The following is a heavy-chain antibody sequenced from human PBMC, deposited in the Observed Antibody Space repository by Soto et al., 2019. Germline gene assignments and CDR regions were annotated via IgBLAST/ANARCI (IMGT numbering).Heavy chain of an antibody. D-gene: IGHD3-22*01. CDR1: GFTFSSYA. CDR2: ISYDGSNK. V-gene: IGHV3-30-3*01. J-gene: IGHJ3*02. CDR3: ARENPPVVIHYGDAFDI. Sequence: PGGSLRLSCAASGFTFSSYAMHWVRQAPGKGLEWVAVISYDGSNKYYADSVKGRFTISRDNSKNTLYLQMNSLRAEDTAVYYCARENPPVVIHYGDAFDIWGQGTMVTVAS.